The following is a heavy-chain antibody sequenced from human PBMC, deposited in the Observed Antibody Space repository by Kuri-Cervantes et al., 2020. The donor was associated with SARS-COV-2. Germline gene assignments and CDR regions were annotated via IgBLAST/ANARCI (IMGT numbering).Heavy chain of an antibody. CDR3: TTDPSPPYYYDSSGYSGY. Sequence: GESLKISCAASGFTFSNAWMSWARQAPGKGLEWVGRIKSKTDGGTTDYAAPVKGRFTISRDDSKNTLYLQMNSLKTEDTAVYYCTTDPSPPYYYDSSGYSGYWGQGTLVTVSS. J-gene: IGHJ4*02. CDR1: GFTFSNAW. V-gene: IGHV3-15*01. CDR2: IKSKTDGGTT. D-gene: IGHD3-22*01.